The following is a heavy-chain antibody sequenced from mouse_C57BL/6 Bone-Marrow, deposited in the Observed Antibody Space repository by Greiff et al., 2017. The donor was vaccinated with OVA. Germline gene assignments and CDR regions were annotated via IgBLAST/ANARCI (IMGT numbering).Heavy chain of an antibody. D-gene: IGHD1-3*01. V-gene: IGHV1-75*01. CDR2: IFPGSGST. CDR1: GYTFTDYY. CDR3: ARRIRSRAPDYFDY. Sequence: QVQLQQSGPELVKPGASVKISCKASGYTFTDYYINWVKQRPGQGLEWIGWIFPGSGSTYYNEKFKGKATLTVDKSSSTAYMLLSSLTSEDSAVYYCARRIRSRAPDYFDYWGQGTTLTVSS. J-gene: IGHJ2*01.